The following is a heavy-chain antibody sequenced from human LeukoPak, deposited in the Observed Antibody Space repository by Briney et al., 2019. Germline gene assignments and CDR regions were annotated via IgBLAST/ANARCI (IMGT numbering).Heavy chain of an antibody. Sequence: GGSLRLSCATSGFTFDDYTMHWVRQAPGKGLEWVSLISWDGGSTYYADSVKGRFTISRDNSKNSLYLQMNSLRTEDTALYYCAKDRGQSYSSYYYYYGMDVWGQGTTVTVSS. J-gene: IGHJ6*02. CDR1: GFTFDDYT. V-gene: IGHV3-43*01. CDR3: AKDRGQSYSSYYYYYGMDV. CDR2: ISWDGGST. D-gene: IGHD6-13*01.